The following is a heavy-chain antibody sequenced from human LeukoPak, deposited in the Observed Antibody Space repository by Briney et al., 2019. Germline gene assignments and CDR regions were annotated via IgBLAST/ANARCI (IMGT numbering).Heavy chain of an antibody. CDR3: ARGRGDYGDYAGQGTFFDY. V-gene: IGHV5-51*01. J-gene: IGHJ4*02. CDR1: GYSFTSYW. CDR2: IYPGDSDT. Sequence: TGESLKISCKGSGYSFTSYWIGWVRQMPGKGLEWMGIIYPGDSDTRYSPSFQGQVTISADKPISTAYLQWSSLKASDTAMYYCARGRGDYGDYAGQGTFFDYWGQGTLVTVSS. D-gene: IGHD4-17*01.